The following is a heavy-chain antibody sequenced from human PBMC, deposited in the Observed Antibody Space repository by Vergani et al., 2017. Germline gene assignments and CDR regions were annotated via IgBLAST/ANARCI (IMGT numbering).Heavy chain of an antibody. CDR2: IHWNDDK. D-gene: IGHD2-2*01. CDR3: ASCSSTSCYSGY. V-gene: IGHV2-5*01. CDR1: GFSLSTSGVG. Sequence: QITLKESGPTLVKPTQTLTLTCTFSGFSLSTSGVGVGWIRQPPGKALEWLALIHWNDDKRYSPSLKSRLTITKDTSKNQVVLTMTNMDPVDTATYYCASCSSTSCYSGYWGQGTLVTVSS. J-gene: IGHJ4*02.